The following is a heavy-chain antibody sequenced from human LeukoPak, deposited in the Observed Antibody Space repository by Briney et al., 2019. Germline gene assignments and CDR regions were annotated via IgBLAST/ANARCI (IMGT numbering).Heavy chain of an antibody. J-gene: IGHJ4*02. D-gene: IGHD3-22*01. V-gene: IGHV1-18*01. CDR2: ISAYNGNT. CDR3: ATVSSYYYDSSGYYDY. Sequence: ASVKVSCKASGYTFTSYDINWVRQAPGQGLEWMGWISAYNGNTNYAQKLQGRVTMTTDTSTSTAYMELRSLRSDDTAVYYCATVSSYYYDSSGYYDYWGQGTLVTVSS. CDR1: GYTFTSYD.